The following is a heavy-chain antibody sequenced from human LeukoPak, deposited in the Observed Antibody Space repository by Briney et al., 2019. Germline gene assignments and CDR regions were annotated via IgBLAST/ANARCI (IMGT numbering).Heavy chain of an antibody. J-gene: IGHJ5*02. CDR1: GYTFTGYY. D-gene: IGHD3-10*01. V-gene: IGHV1-2*06. CDR3: ARDNGYYGSGSYYNT. Sequence: ASVKVSCKASGYTFTGYYMHWVRQAPGQGLEWMGQINPNSGGTNYAQKFQGRVTMTRDTSISTAYMELSRLRSDDTAVYYCARDNGYYGSGSYYNTWGQGTLVTVSS. CDR2: INPNSGGT.